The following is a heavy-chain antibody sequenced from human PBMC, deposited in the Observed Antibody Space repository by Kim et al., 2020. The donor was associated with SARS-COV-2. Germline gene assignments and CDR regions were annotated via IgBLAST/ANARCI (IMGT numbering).Heavy chain of an antibody. V-gene: IGHV3-48*02. Sequence: GGSLRLSCAASGFSFGSRSMYWVRQPPGKGLEWVSYISPTGTSAYYAGFVRGRFTTSRDNSANSLYLRMDSLRDDDTAVYYCVRGDRPEALVGWG. CDR2: ISPTGTSA. D-gene: IGHD3-9*01. CDR3: VRGDRPEALVG. CDR1: GFSFGSRS. J-gene: IGHJ1*01.